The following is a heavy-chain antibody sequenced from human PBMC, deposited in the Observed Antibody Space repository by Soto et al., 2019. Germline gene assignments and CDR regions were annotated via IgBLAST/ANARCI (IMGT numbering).Heavy chain of an antibody. CDR2: INPSGGST. CDR1: GFTFTSFY. CDR3: SRGGRERFDY. D-gene: IGHD3-16*01. Sequence: QVQLVQSGAEVKKPGASVKVSCKASGFTFTSFYMHWVRQAPGQGLEWMGIINPSGGSTTYAQKFQGRVTMTRDTSTSTVYMELSSLRSEDRAVYYCSRGGRERFDYWGQGTLVTVSS. V-gene: IGHV1-46*03. J-gene: IGHJ4*02.